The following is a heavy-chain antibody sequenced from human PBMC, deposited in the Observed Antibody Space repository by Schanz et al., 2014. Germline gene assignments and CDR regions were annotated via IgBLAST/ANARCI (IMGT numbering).Heavy chain of an antibody. CDR2: IWYDGSNK. CDR1: GFTFTNYA. V-gene: IGHV3-33*06. J-gene: IGHJ4*02. D-gene: IGHD6-13*01. CDR3: AKSQGSSFDS. Sequence: VQLLESGGGLVQPGGSLRLSCAASGFTFTNYAMSWVRQAPGKGLEWVAVIWYDGSNKYYADSVKGRFTISRDNSKNTLFLQMSSLRAEDTAVYYCAKSQGSSFDSWGQGTLVTVSS.